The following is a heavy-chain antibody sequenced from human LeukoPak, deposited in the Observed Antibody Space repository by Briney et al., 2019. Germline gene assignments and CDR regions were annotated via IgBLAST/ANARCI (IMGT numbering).Heavy chain of an antibody. CDR2: IYTSGST. CDR3: ARETKVGNWFDP. J-gene: IGHJ5*02. V-gene: IGHV4-4*07. D-gene: IGHD4-23*01. Sequence: SETLSLTCTVSGGSISSYYWSWIRQPAGKGLEWIGRIYTSGSTNYNPSLKSRVTMSVDMSKKQISLKLTSLTAADTAVYYCARETKVGNWFDPWGQGTLVTVSS. CDR1: GGSISSYY.